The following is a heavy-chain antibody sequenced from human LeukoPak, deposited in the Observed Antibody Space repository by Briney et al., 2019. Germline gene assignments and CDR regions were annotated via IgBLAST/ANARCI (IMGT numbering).Heavy chain of an antibody. CDR3: ARRGPGYYYDSSGYSHFQH. CDR2: INHSGST. Sequence: SETLSLTCAVYGGSFSGYYWSWIRQPPGKGLEWIGEINHSGSTNYNPSLKSRVTISVDTSKNQFSLKLSSVTAADTAVYYCARRGPGYYYDSSGYSHFQHWGQGTLVTVSS. J-gene: IGHJ1*01. D-gene: IGHD3-22*01. V-gene: IGHV4-34*01. CDR1: GGSFSGYY.